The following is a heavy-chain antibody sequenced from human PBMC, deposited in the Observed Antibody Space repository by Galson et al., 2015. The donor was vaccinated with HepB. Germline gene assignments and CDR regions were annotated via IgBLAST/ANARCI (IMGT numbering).Heavy chain of an antibody. J-gene: IGHJ4*02. CDR3: ARRRFDSSTTYNFDY. CDR1: GYRFTNYW. D-gene: IGHD2/OR15-2a*01. Sequence: QSGAEVKKPGESLKISCQGSGYRFTNYWIGWVRQMPGKGLEYMAIIYPGDSDARYSPSFQGQVTISVDKSISTAYLQWSSLKASDTAMYYCARRRFDSSTTYNFDYRGPGTLVTVSS. CDR2: IYPGDSDA. V-gene: IGHV5-51*03.